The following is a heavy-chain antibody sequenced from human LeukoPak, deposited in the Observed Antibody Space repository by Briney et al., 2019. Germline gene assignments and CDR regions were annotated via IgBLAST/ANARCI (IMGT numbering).Heavy chain of an antibody. CDR1: GYTFTSYY. Sequence: GASVKVSCKASGYTFTSYYMHWVRQAPGQGLEWMGIINPSGGSTSYAQKFQGRVTMTRDTSTSTVYMELSSLRSEDTAVYHCARDVSDSSGYFLFDYWGQGTLVTVSS. J-gene: IGHJ4*02. V-gene: IGHV1-46*01. CDR2: INPSGGST. CDR3: ARDVSDSSGYFLFDY. D-gene: IGHD3-22*01.